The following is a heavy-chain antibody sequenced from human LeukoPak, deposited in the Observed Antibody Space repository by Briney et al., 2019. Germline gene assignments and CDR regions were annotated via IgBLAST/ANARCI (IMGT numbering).Heavy chain of an antibody. CDR1: GGSINSYY. D-gene: IGHD4-17*01. CDR3: ARANGDYGRFDY. CDR2: IYYSGST. Sequence: PSETLSLICTVSGGSINSYYWSWIRQPPGKGLEWTGYIYYSGSTYYNPSLKSRVTISVDTSKNQFSLKLSSVTAADTAVYYCARANGDYGRFDYWGQGTLVTVSS. V-gene: IGHV4-30-4*01. J-gene: IGHJ4*02.